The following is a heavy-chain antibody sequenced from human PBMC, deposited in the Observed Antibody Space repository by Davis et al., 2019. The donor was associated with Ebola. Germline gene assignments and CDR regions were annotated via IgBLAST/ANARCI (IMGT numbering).Heavy chain of an antibody. CDR3: ASPGDYVRYFQH. J-gene: IGHJ1*01. D-gene: IGHD3-10*02. CDR1: GGSFSGYS. V-gene: IGHV4-34*01. CDR2: INHSGTT. Sequence: SETLSPTCAIYGGSFSGYSWSWIRQSPGKGLEWIGEINHSGTTNYNPSIESRVTISVDTSKGQFSLKLNSVTAADTAVYYCASPGDYVRYFQHWGHGTLVTVSS.